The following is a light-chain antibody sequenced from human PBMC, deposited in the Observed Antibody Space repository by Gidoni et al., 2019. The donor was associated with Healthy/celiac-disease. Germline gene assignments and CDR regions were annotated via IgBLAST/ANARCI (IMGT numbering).Light chain of an antibody. CDR1: QSLLHSNGYNY. Sequence: DIVMTQSPLSLPVTPGEPAPISCRSSQSLLHSNGYNYLDWYLQKPGQSPQLLIYLGSNRASGVPDRFSGSGSGTDFTLKISRVEAEDVGVYYCMQALQTPWTFXXXTKVEIK. V-gene: IGKV2-28*01. J-gene: IGKJ1*01. CDR2: LGS. CDR3: MQALQTPWT.